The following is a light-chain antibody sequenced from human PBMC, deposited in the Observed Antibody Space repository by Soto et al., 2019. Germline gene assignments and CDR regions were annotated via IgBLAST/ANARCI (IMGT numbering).Light chain of an antibody. CDR3: QQYGSSPLFT. J-gene: IGKJ3*01. CDR1: QSVSSSY. V-gene: IGKV3-20*01. CDR2: GAS. Sequence: EIVLTQSPGTLSLSPGERATLSCRASQSVSSSYLAWYQQKPGQAPRLLIYGASSRATGIPDRFSGSGSGTDFTLPIRRLEPEDFAVYYWQQYGSSPLFTFGPGTKVDIK.